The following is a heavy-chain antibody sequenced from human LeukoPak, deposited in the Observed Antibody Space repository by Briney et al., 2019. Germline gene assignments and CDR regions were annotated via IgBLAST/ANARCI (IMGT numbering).Heavy chain of an antibody. CDR2: IYYSGST. CDR3: ARQVPYTSRPDY. D-gene: IGHD2-2*01. Sequence: PSETLSLTCTVSGDSINIYYWTWIRQPPGKGLEWIGYIYYSGSTNYNPSLKSRVTISVDTSKNQFSLKLDSATAADTAVYYCARQVPYTSRPDYWGQGTLVTVSS. J-gene: IGHJ4*02. V-gene: IGHV4-59*08. CDR1: GDSINIYY.